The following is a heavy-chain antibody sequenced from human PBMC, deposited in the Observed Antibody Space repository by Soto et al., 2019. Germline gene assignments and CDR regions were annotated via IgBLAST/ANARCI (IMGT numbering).Heavy chain of an antibody. CDR3: ARRRASDYGGNHHPYYFDR. CDR2: ISYSGRT. J-gene: IGHJ4*02. Sequence: SETLSLTCTVSGASIITDNYFWVWIRQSPRRGLELIGSISYSGRTYDNPSLQSRVTISIDASKNQFSLKLTSVTTADTAVYYCARRRASDYGGNHHPYYFDRWGQGAMVTVS. CDR1: GASIITDNYF. V-gene: IGHV4-39*01. D-gene: IGHD4-17*01.